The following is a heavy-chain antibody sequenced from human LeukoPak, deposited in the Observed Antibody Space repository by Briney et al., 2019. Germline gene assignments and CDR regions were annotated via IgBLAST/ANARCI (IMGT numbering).Heavy chain of an antibody. J-gene: IGHJ4*02. CDR2: IYYSGST. CDR1: GGSISSSSYY. CDR3: ARWLREMYYFDY. Sequence: PSETLSLTCTVSGGSISSSSYYWGWIRQPPGKGLEGIGSIYYSGSTYYNPSLKSRVTISVDTSKNQFCLELSSVTAADTAVYYCARWLREMYYFDYWGQGTLVTVSS. V-gene: IGHV4-39*01. D-gene: IGHD5-12*01.